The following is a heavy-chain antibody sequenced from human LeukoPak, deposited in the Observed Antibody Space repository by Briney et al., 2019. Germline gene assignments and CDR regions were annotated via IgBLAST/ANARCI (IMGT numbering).Heavy chain of an antibody. CDR1: GFTVSSNY. V-gene: IGHV3-9*01. J-gene: IGHJ4*02. Sequence: GGSLRLSCAASGFTVSSNYMSWVRQAPGKGLEWVSGISWNSGSIGYADSVKGRFTISRDNAKNSLYLQMNSLRAEDTALYYCAKAPYGSGSYSFDYWGQGTLVTVSS. D-gene: IGHD3-10*01. CDR3: AKAPYGSGSYSFDY. CDR2: ISWNSGSI.